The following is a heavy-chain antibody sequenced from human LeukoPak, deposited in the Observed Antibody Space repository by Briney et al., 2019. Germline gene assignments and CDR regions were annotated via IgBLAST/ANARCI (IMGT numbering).Heavy chain of an antibody. CDR2: ISGSGGST. CDR3: AKGSGLVKGRYYFDY. J-gene: IGHJ4*02. V-gene: IGHV3-23*01. D-gene: IGHD3/OR15-3a*01. Sequence: GGSLRLSCAASGFTFSSYAMGWVRQAPGKGLEWVSAISGSGGSTYYADSVKGRFTISRDNSKNTLYLQMNSLRAEDTAVYYCAKGSGLVKGRYYFDYWGQGTLVTVSS. CDR1: GFTFSSYA.